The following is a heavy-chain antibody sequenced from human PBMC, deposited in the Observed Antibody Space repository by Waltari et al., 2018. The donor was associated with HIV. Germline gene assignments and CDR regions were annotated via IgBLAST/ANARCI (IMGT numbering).Heavy chain of an antibody. V-gene: IGHV3-21*06. CDR2: ISSGSTYI. Sequence: EVQLVESGGGLVKPGGSLRLACAASVFTFRSYSMNRVRQAPRKGLEWVSFISSGSTYIYYANSVKGRFTISRDNGKNSLHLQMKGLRAEDTAVYYCARGATDVDAFDFWGQGTMVTVSS. CDR3: ARGATDVDAFDF. CDR1: VFTFRSYS. J-gene: IGHJ3*01.